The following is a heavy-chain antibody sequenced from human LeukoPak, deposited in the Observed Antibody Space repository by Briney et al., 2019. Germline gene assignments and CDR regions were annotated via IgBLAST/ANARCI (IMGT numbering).Heavy chain of an antibody. J-gene: IGHJ4*02. D-gene: IGHD3-22*01. CDR3: ARLYDTTGYSQFYSDY. CDR2: IYPGDSDT. CDR1: GYKFNSFW. Sequence: GESLKISCEASGYKFNSFWIAWVRQMPGKGLEWMGIIYPGDSDTRYSQSFQGQVTISADKSINTAYLQWGSLKASDTAMYYCARLYDTTGYSQFYSDYWGQGTLVTVSS. V-gene: IGHV5-51*01.